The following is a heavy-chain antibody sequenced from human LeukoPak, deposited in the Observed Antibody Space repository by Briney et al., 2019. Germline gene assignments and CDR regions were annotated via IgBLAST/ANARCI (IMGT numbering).Heavy chain of an antibody. CDR2: IWYDGSNK. V-gene: IGHV3-33*01. D-gene: IGHD4-17*01. Sequence: GGSLRLSCAASGFTFSSYGMHWVRQAPGKGLEWVAVIWYDGSNKYYADSVKGRFTISRDNSKNTLYLQMNSLRAEDTAAYYCARGDGDYGYYYYGMDVWGQGTTVTVSS. CDR3: ARGDGDYGYYYYGMDV. J-gene: IGHJ6*02. CDR1: GFTFSSYG.